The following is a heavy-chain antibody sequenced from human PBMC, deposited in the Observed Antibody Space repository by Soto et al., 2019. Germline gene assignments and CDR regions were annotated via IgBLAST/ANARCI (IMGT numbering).Heavy chain of an antibody. CDR3: ARNSGAGPGLDV. CDR2: IYNTGIT. D-gene: IGHD3-10*01. V-gene: IGHV4-4*02. J-gene: IGHJ3*01. Sequence: QVQLQVSGPGLVKPSGTLSLTCAVSGDSIVSANWWTWVRQPPGKGLQWLGVIYNTGITNSSPSLKSRVTMSVDTSKNQFSVRVTSVTAADTAVYYCARNSGAGPGLDVWGQGTVVTVSS. CDR1: GDSIVSANW.